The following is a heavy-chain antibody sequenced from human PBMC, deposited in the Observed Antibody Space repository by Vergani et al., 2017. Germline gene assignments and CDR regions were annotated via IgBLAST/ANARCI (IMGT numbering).Heavy chain of an antibody. CDR3: AGRPYLYGSSGYYPWYFDY. CDR1: GGSISSSSYY. V-gene: IGHV4-39*01. Sequence: QLQLQESGPGLVKPSETLSLTCTVSGGSISSSSYYWGWIRQPPGKGLEWIGSIYYSGSTYYNPSLKSRVTLSVDTSKNQFSLKRSSVTAADTAVYYCAGRPYLYGSSGYYPWYFDYWGQGTLVTVSS. CDR2: IYYSGST. J-gene: IGHJ4*02. D-gene: IGHD3-22*01.